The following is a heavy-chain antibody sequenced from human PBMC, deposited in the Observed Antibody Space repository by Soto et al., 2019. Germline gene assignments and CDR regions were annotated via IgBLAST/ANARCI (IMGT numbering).Heavy chain of an antibody. CDR3: ARVSPNWVTHHYYYYGMDV. D-gene: IGHD3-16*01. CDR1: GGSISSYY. V-gene: IGHV4-59*01. Sequence: SETLSLTCTVSGGSISSYYWSWIRQPPGKGLEWIGYIYYSGSTNYNPSLKSRVTISVDTSKNQFSLKLSSVTAADTAVYYCARVSPNWVTHHYYYYGMDVWGQGTTVTVSS. J-gene: IGHJ6*02. CDR2: IYYSGST.